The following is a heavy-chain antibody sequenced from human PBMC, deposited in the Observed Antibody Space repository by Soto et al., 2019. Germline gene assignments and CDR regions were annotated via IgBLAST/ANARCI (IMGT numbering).Heavy chain of an antibody. Sequence: QVQLVESGGGVVQPGRSLRLSCAASGFTFSSYAMHWVRQAPGKGLEWVAVISYDGSNKYYADSVKGRFTISRDNSKNTLYLQMNSLRAEDTAVYYCARERWIVGATYPTPAFDIWGQGTMVTVSS. CDR2: ISYDGSNK. D-gene: IGHD1-26*01. CDR3: ARERWIVGATYPTPAFDI. J-gene: IGHJ3*02. CDR1: GFTFSSYA. V-gene: IGHV3-30-3*01.